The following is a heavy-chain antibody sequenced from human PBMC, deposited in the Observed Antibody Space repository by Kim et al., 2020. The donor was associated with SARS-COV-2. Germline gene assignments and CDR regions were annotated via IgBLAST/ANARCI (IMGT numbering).Heavy chain of an antibody. J-gene: IGHJ4*02. CDR3: ARGYCSSTSCYPLDY. V-gene: IGHV1-2*02. Sequence: QKVQGRVTMTRDTSISTAYMELSRLRSDDTAVYYCARGYCSSTSCYPLDYWGQGTLVTVSS. D-gene: IGHD2-2*01.